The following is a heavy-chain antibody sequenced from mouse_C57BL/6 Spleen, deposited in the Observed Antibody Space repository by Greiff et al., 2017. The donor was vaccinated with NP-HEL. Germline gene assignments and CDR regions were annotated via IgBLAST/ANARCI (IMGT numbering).Heavy chain of an antibody. Sequence: EVQVVESGGDLVKPGGSLKLSCAASGFTFSSYGMSWVRQTPDKRLEWVATISSGGSYTYYPDSVKGRFTISRDNAKNTLYLQMSSLKSEGTAMYYCARQSGSSYAMDYWGQGTSVTVSS. J-gene: IGHJ4*01. D-gene: IGHD1-1*01. V-gene: IGHV5-6*01. CDR1: GFTFSSYG. CDR3: ARQSGSSYAMDY. CDR2: ISSGGSYT.